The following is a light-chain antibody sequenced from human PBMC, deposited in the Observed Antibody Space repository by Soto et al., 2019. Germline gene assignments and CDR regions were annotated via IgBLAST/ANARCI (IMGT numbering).Light chain of an antibody. V-gene: IGKV1-39*01. CDR1: QSISSY. CDR3: QHSYSTPALT. J-gene: IGKJ4*01. CDR2: AAS. Sequence: DIQMPQSPSSLSASVGDRVTITCRASQSISSYLNWYQQKPGKAPKLLIYAASSLQSGVPSRFSGSVSGRDFAPTIRSLQPEDFAPYYCQHSYSTPALTFGGGTKVEIK.